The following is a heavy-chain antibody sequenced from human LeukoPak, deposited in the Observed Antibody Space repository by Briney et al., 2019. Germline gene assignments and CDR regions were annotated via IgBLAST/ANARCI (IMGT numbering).Heavy chain of an antibody. J-gene: IGHJ5*02. V-gene: IGHV4-4*02. CDR2: IYHTGSS. CDR1: GGSISSSNW. Sequence: PSETLSLTCAVSGGSISSSNWWSWVRQPPGKGLEWIGEIYHTGSSNYDPSLKSRVTISVDKSKSQFSLKLSSVTAAGTAVYYCARGGTTVAGTFWFDPWGQGTLVTVSS. D-gene: IGHD6-19*01. CDR3: ARGGTTVAGTFWFDP.